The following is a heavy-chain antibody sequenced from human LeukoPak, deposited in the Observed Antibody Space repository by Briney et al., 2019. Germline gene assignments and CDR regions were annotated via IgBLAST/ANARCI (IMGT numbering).Heavy chain of an antibody. J-gene: IGHJ4*02. D-gene: IGHD5-18*01. CDR3: ARSRTWIQPDY. Sequence: SETLSLTCTVSGGSISSYYWSWIRQPPGKGLEWIGYIYYSGSTNYNPSLKGRVTISVDTSKNQFSLKLSSVTAADTAVYYCARSRTWIQPDYWGQGTLVTVSS. CDR2: IYYSGST. CDR1: GGSISSYY. V-gene: IGHV4-59*01.